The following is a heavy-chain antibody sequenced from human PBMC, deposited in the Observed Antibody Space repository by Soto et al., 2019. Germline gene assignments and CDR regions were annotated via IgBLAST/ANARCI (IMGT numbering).Heavy chain of an antibody. D-gene: IGHD2-21*01. CDR1: GDSISSNNYY. CDR3: ARLGAYYQSLDP. Sequence: ASETLSLTCTVSGDSISSNNYYWGWIRQPPGKGLEWIGSMYHSGNTYHNPSLKSRVTISVDTSKNQFSLRLSSVTAADTAVYYCARLGAYYQSLDPWGPGTLVTVSS. V-gene: IGHV4-39*01. CDR2: MYHSGNT. J-gene: IGHJ5*02.